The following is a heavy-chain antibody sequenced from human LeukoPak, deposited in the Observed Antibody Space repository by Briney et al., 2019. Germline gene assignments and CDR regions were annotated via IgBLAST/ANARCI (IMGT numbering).Heavy chain of an antibody. CDR2: IRSKAFGGTT. CDR3: TRGLWDHYADRRFDY. V-gene: IGHV3-49*03. J-gene: IGHJ4*02. CDR1: GFTFGDYA. Sequence: GGSLRLSCTTSGFTFGDYAMSWFRQAPGKGLEWVGFIRSKAFGGTTEYAASVKGRFTISRGDSKSIAYLQMNRLKSEDTAVYYCTRGLWDHYADRRFDYWGQGTLVTVSS. D-gene: IGHD3-16*01.